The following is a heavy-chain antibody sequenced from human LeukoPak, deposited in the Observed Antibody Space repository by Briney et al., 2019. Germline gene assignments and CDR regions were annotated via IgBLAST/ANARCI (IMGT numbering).Heavy chain of an antibody. CDR2: IRYNGSNK. CDR1: GFTFSSYG. CDR3: ASGVADYGDYVWYYFDY. J-gene: IGHJ4*02. Sequence: GGSLRLSCAASGFTFSSYGMHWVRQAPAKGLEWVAVIRYNGSNKDCADSVKGRFTISRDNSKNTLYLQMNSLRAEDTAVYYCASGVADYGDYVWYYFDYWGQGTLVTVSS. V-gene: IGHV3-33*01. D-gene: IGHD4-17*01.